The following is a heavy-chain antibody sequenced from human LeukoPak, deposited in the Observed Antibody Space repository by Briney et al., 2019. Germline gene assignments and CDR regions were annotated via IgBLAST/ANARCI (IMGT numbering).Heavy chain of an antibody. J-gene: IGHJ4*02. D-gene: IGHD3-9*01. V-gene: IGHV4-61*02. CDR3: AKGNELLTGYRLPIDY. CDR2: IYPSGSA. CDR1: GDSIRSTSYS. Sequence: SETLSLTCTVSGDSIRSTSYSWNWIRQPAGKGLEWIGRIYPSGSATYHPSLKSRVTLSIDLSNNQFSLRLTSVTGADTAMYYCAKGNELLTGYRLPIDYWGQGILVTVSS.